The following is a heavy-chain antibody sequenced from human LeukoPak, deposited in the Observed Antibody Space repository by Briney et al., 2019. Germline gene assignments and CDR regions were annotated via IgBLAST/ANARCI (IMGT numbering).Heavy chain of an antibody. CDR1: GGTFSSYA. V-gene: IGHV1-69*13. J-gene: IGHJ3*02. Sequence: ASVKVSCKASGGTFSSYAISWVRQAPGQGLEWMGGIIPIFGTANYAQKFQGRVTITADESTSTAYMELSSLRSEDTAVYYCARAPVAYYDSSGYYRRLDAFDIWGQGTMVTVSS. D-gene: IGHD3-22*01. CDR2: IIPIFGTA. CDR3: ARAPVAYYDSSGYYRRLDAFDI.